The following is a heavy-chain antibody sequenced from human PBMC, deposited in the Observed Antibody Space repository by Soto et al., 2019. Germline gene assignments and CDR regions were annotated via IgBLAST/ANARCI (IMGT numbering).Heavy chain of an antibody. V-gene: IGHV4-59*08. Sequence: SETLSLTCTVSGGSISSYYWSWIRQPPGKGLEWIGYIYYSGSTNYNPSLKSRVTISVDTSKNQFSLKLSSVTAADTAVYYCARHSKRQYYDILTGYYTGQYFQHWGQGTLVTVS. D-gene: IGHD3-9*01. CDR2: IYYSGST. J-gene: IGHJ1*01. CDR1: GGSISSYY. CDR3: ARHSKRQYYDILTGYYTGQYFQH.